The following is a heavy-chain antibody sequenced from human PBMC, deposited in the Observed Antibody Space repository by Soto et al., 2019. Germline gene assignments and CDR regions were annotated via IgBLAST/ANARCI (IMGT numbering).Heavy chain of an antibody. CDR1: GFILSRHA. Sequence: EVLLLQSGGGLAQPGESLTLSCATSGFILSRHAMSWVRQAPGKGLDWVSVIGYRTTDTYYADSVKGRFTIYRDESKNTVYLQMNNLRVADTAVFYCAKDRGGGWVIDYWGQGTLVTVSS. CDR2: IGYRTTDT. J-gene: IGHJ4*02. V-gene: IGHV3-23*01. D-gene: IGHD6-19*01. CDR3: AKDRGGGWVIDY.